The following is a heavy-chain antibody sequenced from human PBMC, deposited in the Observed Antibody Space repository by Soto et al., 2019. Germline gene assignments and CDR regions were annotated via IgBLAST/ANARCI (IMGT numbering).Heavy chain of an antibody. J-gene: IGHJ4*02. V-gene: IGHV4-31*03. D-gene: IGHD2-8*02. CDR1: GGSFSSGGYY. CDR2: IYYSGST. Sequence: LSLTCTVSGGSFSSGGYYWSWIRQLPGKGLEWIGYIYYSGSTYYNPSLKSRFTISLDTSKNQFSLKLSSVTAAATAVYYCARATSFSGHHGYWGQGTLVTVSS. CDR3: ARATSFSGHHGY.